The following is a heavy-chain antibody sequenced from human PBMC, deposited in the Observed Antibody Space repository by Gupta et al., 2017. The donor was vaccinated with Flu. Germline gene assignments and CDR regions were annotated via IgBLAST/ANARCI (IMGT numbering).Heavy chain of an antibody. CDR1: GASISSYY. V-gene: IGHV4-4*07. J-gene: IGHJ4*02. CDR2: IHTSGYT. Sequence: QVQLQESGPGLVKPSETLSLTCTVPGASISSYYLSWIRQPAGKRLEWIGRIHTSGYTNYKPSLKSRLTMSVDTSKNQFSLNLSSVTAADTAVYYCARDRSYDGWYFDFWGQGTLVTVSS. CDR3: ARDRSYDGWYFDF. D-gene: IGHD3-10*01.